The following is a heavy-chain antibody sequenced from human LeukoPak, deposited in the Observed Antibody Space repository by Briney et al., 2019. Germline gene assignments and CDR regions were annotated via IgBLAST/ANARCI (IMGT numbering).Heavy chain of an antibody. D-gene: IGHD6-19*01. V-gene: IGHV4-4*07. CDR1: GASISSYY. Sequence: SETLSLTCTVSGASISSYYYNWIRQTAGRGLEWIGRLYISGSTDYNPSLKSRVTISVDTSKNQFSLKLSSVTAADTAVYYCASTSSGWYIAFDIWGQGTMVTVSS. CDR2: LYISGST. CDR3: ASTSSGWYIAFDI. J-gene: IGHJ3*02.